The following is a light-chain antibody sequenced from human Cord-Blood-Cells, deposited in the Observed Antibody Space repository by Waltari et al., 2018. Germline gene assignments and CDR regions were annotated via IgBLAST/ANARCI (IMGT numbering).Light chain of an antibody. Sequence: QSVLPQPPPVSGAPGQRVTISCTGSRSNIGAGYDVHSYQQLPGTAPKLLIYGNSNRPSGVPDRFSGSKSGTSASLAITGHQAEDEADYYCQSYDSSLSGWVFGGGTKLTVL. CDR1: RSNIGAGYD. V-gene: IGLV1-40*01. CDR3: QSYDSSLSGWV. J-gene: IGLJ3*02. CDR2: GNS.